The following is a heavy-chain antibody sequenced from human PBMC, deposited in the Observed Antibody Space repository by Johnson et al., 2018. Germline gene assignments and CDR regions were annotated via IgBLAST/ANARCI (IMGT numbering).Heavy chain of an antibody. CDR3: AGDSGGSYYGDFQH. CDR2: VSADGSST. V-gene: IGHV3-23*04. Sequence: VQLVQSGGGLVQPGGSLRLSCAASGFTFSSYAMSWVRQAPGKGLVWVSRVSADGSSTNYADSVKGRFTISRDNSKNTLYLQMNSLRAEETAVYYWAGDSGGSYYGDFQHWGQGTLVTVSS. D-gene: IGHD1-26*01. CDR1: GFTFSSYA. J-gene: IGHJ1*01.